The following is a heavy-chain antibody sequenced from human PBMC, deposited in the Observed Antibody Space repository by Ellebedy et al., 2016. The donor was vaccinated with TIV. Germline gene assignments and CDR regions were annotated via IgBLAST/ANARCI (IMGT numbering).Heavy chain of an antibody. Sequence: ASVKVSCKASGYTFTSYDINWVRQATGQGREWMGWMNPNSGNTGYAQKLQGRDTITRNTSISTAYMELSSLRYEDPAVYYCARVRDNSWYYWGQGTLVTVSS. CDR2: MNPNSGNT. CDR3: ARVRDNSWYY. D-gene: IGHD6-13*01. J-gene: IGHJ4*02. V-gene: IGHV1-8*03. CDR1: GYTFTSYD.